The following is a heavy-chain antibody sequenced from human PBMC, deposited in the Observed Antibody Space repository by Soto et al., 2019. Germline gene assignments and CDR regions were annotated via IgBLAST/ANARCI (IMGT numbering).Heavy chain of an antibody. D-gene: IGHD6-13*01. J-gene: IGHJ4*02. V-gene: IGHV3-33*08. CDR2: IWYDGSNK. Sequence: GGSLRLSCAASGFTFSSYGMHWVRQAPGKGLEWVAVIWYDGSNKYYADSVKGRFIISRDNSKNTLYLQMNSLRAEDTAVYYCARDSGIAAAGYYFDYWGQGTLVTVSS. CDR3: ARDSGIAAAGYYFDY. CDR1: GFTFSSYG.